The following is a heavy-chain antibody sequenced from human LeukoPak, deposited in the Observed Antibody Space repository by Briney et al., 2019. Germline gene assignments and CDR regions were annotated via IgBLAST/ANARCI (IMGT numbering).Heavy chain of an antibody. D-gene: IGHD2-2*01. CDR3: ARELRGYCSATSCPLVH. Sequence: PGRSLRLSCAASGFTFDDYAMPWVRQAPGKGLEWVSGISWNSGGIGYADCVKGRFTISRDNAKNSLYLQMSSLRAEDTAVYYCARELRGYCSATSCPLVHWGQGTLVTVSS. CDR1: GFTFDDYA. J-gene: IGHJ4*02. V-gene: IGHV3-9*01. CDR2: ISWNSGGI.